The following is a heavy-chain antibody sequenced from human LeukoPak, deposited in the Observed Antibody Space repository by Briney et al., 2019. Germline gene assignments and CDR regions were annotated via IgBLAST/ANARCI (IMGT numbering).Heavy chain of an antibody. V-gene: IGHV3-30*02. CDR3: AKTPYYDFWSGSPLDT. CDR1: GFTFSSYG. Sequence: GGPQRLSCAASGFTFSSYGMHWVRQAPGKGLEWVAFIRYDGSNKYYADSVKGRFTISRDNSKNTLYLQMNSLRAEDTAVYYCAKTPYYDFWSGSPLDTWGQGTMVTVSS. D-gene: IGHD3-3*01. J-gene: IGHJ3*02. CDR2: IRYDGSNK.